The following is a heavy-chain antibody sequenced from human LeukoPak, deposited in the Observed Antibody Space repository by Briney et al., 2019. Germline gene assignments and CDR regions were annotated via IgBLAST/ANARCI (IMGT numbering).Heavy chain of an antibody. CDR2: IYSGGST. J-gene: IGHJ5*02. Sequence: GGSLRLSCAASGFTVSNYMSWVRQAPGKGLELVSVIYSGGSTYYADSVKGRFTISRDNSKNTMHLQMNSLRAEDTAVYYCQISYASGTFAWGQGTLVTVSS. CDR3: QISYASGTFA. V-gene: IGHV3-53*01. D-gene: IGHD3-10*01. CDR1: GFTVSNY.